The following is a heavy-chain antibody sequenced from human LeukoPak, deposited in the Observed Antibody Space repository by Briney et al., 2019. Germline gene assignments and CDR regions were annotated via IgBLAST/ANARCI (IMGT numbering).Heavy chain of an antibody. V-gene: IGHV3-11*01. CDR2: ISSSGSSM. CDR3: ARDQLNFPY. J-gene: IGHJ4*02. D-gene: IGHD5-24*01. Sequence: GGSLRLSCAAFGFTFSDYYMTWIRQAPGKGLEWVSYISSSGSSMNYADSVKGRFTISRDNAKNSLYLQLNSLRAEDTAVYYCARDQLNFPYWGQGTLIIVSS. CDR1: GFTFSDYY.